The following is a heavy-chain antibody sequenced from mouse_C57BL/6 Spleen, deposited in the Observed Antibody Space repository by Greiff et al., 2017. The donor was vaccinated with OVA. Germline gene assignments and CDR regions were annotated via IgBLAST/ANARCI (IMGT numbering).Heavy chain of an antibody. V-gene: IGHV1-9*01. J-gene: IGHJ1*03. CDR3: ARRVGDGNYGYWYFDV. CDR2: ILPGSGST. CDR1: GYTFTGYW. D-gene: IGHD2-1*01. Sequence: QVQLQQSGAELMKPGASVKLSCKATGYTFTGYWIEWVKQRPGHGLEWIGEILPGSGSTNYNEKFKGKATFTADTSSNTAYMQLSSLTTEDSAIYYCARRVGDGNYGYWYFDVWGTGTTVTVSS.